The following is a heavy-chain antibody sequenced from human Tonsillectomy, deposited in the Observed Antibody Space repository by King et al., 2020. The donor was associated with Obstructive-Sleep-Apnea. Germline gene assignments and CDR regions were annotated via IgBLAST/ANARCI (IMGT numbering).Heavy chain of an antibody. Sequence: VQLVESGGGVVQPGRSLRLSCAASGFTFSSYGMHWVRQAPGKGLEWVAVIWYVGSNKYYADSVKGRFTISRDNSKNTLYLQMNSLRAEATAVYYCARDQGGKDGYNPIDYWGQGTLVTVSS. V-gene: IGHV3-33*01. CDR2: IWYVGSNK. J-gene: IGHJ4*02. CDR1: GFTFSSYG. D-gene: IGHD5-24*01. CDR3: ARDQGGKDGYNPIDY.